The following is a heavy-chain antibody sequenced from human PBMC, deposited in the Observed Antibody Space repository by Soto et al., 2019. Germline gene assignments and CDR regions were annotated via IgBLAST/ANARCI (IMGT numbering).Heavy chain of an antibody. J-gene: IGHJ4*02. Sequence: GGSLSLSCAASGFTFSSYAMHWVRQAPGKGLEWVAVISYDGSNKYYADSVKGRFTISRDNSKNTLYLQMNSLRAEDTAVYYCARDLGGATIYWGQGTLVTVSS. CDR3: ARDLGGATIY. D-gene: IGHD1-26*01. CDR2: ISYDGSNK. V-gene: IGHV3-30-3*01. CDR1: GFTFSSYA.